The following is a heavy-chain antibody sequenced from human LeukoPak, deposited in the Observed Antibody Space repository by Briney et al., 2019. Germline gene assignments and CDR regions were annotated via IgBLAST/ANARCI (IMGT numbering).Heavy chain of an antibody. CDR2: IYYSGST. Sequence: ETLSLTCTVSGGSISSYYWSWIRQPPGKGLEWIGYIYYSGSTNYNPSLKSRVTISVDTSKNQFSLKLSSVTAADTAVYYCARIRPKDTAMAVFDAFDIWGDGTVVTVSS. CDR1: GGSISSYY. D-gene: IGHD5-18*01. CDR3: ARIRPKDTAMAVFDAFDI. V-gene: IGHV4-59*01. J-gene: IGHJ3*02.